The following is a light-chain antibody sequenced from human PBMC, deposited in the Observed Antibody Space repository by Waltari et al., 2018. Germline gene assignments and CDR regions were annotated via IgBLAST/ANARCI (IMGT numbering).Light chain of an antibody. CDR1: SSNIGNNI. J-gene: IGLJ3*02. CDR2: RDG. CDR3: AAWDDSLNCRWE. V-gene: IGLV1-44*01. Sequence: QSVLTQPPSVSGTPGQRVTISCSGSSSNIGNNIVNWYQQVPGTPPKLLICRDGLRAAGVPDRFAGSKSGPSASLAISGLRSEDEADYYCAAWDDSLNCRWEVGGGTKLTVL.